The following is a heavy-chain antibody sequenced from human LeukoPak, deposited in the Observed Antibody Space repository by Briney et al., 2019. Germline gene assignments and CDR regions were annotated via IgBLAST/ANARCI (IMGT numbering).Heavy chain of an antibody. D-gene: IGHD2-21*02. V-gene: IGHV4-39*07. Sequence: SETLSLTCTVSGGSVYTSDYYWGWVRQPPGKGPERIGDIFYTGKTNYNPSLKSRVSISIDTSKNQFSLKLTSVTAADTAVYYCARDSPPRDDFSYYYYYMDVWGKGTTVTVSS. CDR1: GGSVYTSDYY. CDR2: IFYTGKT. J-gene: IGHJ6*03. CDR3: ARDSPPRDDFSYYYYYMDV.